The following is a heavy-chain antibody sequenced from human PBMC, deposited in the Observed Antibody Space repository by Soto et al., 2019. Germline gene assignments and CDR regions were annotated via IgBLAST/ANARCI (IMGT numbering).Heavy chain of an antibody. J-gene: IGHJ6*02. V-gene: IGHV1-3*01. D-gene: IGHD2-2*01. Sequence: ASVKVSCKASGYSFTSYVIYWVRQAPGQRLEWMGWINAGNVNTNYSQKFQGRVTITSDTSASTAYMELSSLRSEDTAVYFCARGVENIVVVLDVFGYYGMDVWGQGTTVTVSS. CDR3: ARGVENIVVVLDVFGYYGMDV. CDR1: GYSFTSYV. CDR2: INAGNVNT.